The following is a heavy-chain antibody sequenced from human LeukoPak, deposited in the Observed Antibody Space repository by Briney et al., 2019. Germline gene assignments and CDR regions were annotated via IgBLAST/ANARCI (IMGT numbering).Heavy chain of an antibody. CDR1: SGSFSGHY. CDR3: ARKKRGYGYNWFDP. V-gene: IGHV4-34*01. Sequence: SETLSLTCTVYSGSFSGHYCSWIRQPPGMGLEWIAEITDTGSTNYNTSLKSRVTISVDTSKNQVSLKLSSVTAADTAVYYCARKKRGYGYNWFDPWGQGTLVTVSS. CDR2: ITDTGST. D-gene: IGHD5-18*01. J-gene: IGHJ5*02.